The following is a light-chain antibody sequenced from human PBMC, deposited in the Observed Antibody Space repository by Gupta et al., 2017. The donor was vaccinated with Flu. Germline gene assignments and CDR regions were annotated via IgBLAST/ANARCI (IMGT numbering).Light chain of an antibody. V-gene: IGLV1-51*02. J-gene: IGLJ3*02. CDR1: RSNIGNNY. Sequence: VTISCSGSRSNIGNNYVSWYQQFPGTAPKLLIYENNKRPSGIPDRFSGSKSGTSATLGITGLQTGDEADYYCGTWDTSLSAVGVLGRGTKLTVL. CDR2: ENN. CDR3: GTWDTSLSAVGV.